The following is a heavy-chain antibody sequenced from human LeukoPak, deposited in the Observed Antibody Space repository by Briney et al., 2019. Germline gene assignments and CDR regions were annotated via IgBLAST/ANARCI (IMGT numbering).Heavy chain of an antibody. D-gene: IGHD3-10*01. J-gene: IGHJ4*02. V-gene: IGHV1-69*04. CDR3: ARGYYGSGSYALDY. CDR1: GGTFSSYA. CDR2: IIPILGIA. Sequence: SVKVSCKASGGTFSSYAISWVRQAPGQGLEWMGRIIPILGIASYAQKFQGRVTITADKSTSTAYMELSSLRSEDTAVYYCARGYYGSGSYALDYWGQGTLVTVPS.